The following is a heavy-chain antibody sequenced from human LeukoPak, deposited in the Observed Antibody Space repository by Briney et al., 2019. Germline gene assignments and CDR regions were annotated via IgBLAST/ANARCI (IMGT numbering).Heavy chain of an antibody. CDR2: IKQDGSEK. J-gene: IGHJ4*02. V-gene: IGHV3-7*01. Sequence: QSGGSLRLSCAASGFTFSSYWITWVRQAPGKGLEWVANIKQDGSEKYYVDSVKGRFTISRDNAKNSLYLQMNSLRAEDTAVYYCASIRVGATLGEFDYWGQGTLVTVSS. CDR3: ASIRVGATLGEFDY. CDR1: GFTFSSYW. D-gene: IGHD1-26*01.